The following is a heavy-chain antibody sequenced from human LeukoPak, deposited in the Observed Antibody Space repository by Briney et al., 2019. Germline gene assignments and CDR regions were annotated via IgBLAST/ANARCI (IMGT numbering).Heavy chain of an antibody. J-gene: IGHJ4*02. V-gene: IGHV4-59*01. CDR1: GGSISSYY. D-gene: IGHD3-10*01. Sequence: PSETLSLTFTLSGGSISSYYWSWIRQPPGKGLEWIGYIYYSGSTNYNPSLKSRVTISVDTSKNQFSLKLSSVTAADTAVYYCARDRGARGGFDYWGKGTLVTVSS. CDR2: IYYSGST. CDR3: ARDRGARGGFDY.